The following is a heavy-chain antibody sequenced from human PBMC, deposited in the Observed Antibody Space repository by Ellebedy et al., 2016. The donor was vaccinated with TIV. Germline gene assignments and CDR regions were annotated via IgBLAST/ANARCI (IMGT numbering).Heavy chain of an antibody. Sequence: ASVKVSCKAYGGTLRSYGISWVRQAPGLGLEWMGRIIPIVEITIYAQRFQDRVTISEDNFTNTVYMEMSSLRSEDTAMYYCATGPPKWEVPLDLDSWGQGTLVIVSS. V-gene: IGHV1-69*04. J-gene: IGHJ4*02. CDR1: GGTLRSYG. D-gene: IGHD1-26*01. CDR2: IIPIVEIT. CDR3: ATGPPKWEVPLDLDS.